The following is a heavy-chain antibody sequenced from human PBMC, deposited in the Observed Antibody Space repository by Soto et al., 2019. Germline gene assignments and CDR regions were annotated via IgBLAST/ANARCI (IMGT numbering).Heavy chain of an antibody. J-gene: IGHJ4*02. Sequence: QITLNESGPTQVKPRQTLTLTCTFSGFSLTTIGLGLGWIRQSPGKAPEWLALSYWDDDKRYSPSLKSRLTITKDTSQNQVVLTMADLDPADTATYYCAHSGLRTVFVFVTTTAIYFDFWCQGTPVAVSS. V-gene: IGHV2-5*02. CDR2: SYWDDDK. CDR1: GFSLTTIGLG. D-gene: IGHD2-8*02. CDR3: AHSGLRTVFVFVTTTAIYFDF.